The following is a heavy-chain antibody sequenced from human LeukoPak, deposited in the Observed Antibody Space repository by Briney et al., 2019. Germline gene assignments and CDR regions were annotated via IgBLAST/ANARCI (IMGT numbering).Heavy chain of an antibody. V-gene: IGHV3-23*01. Sequence: GGSLRLSCAASGFTFSSYAMSCVRQAPGKGLEWVSGISGSGGSTYYADSVKGRFTISRDNSKNTLYLQMNSLRAEDTAVYYCAKDKSSGWYSIGYWGQGTLVTVSS. D-gene: IGHD6-19*01. CDR1: GFTFSSYA. J-gene: IGHJ4*02. CDR2: ISGSGGST. CDR3: AKDKSSGWYSIGY.